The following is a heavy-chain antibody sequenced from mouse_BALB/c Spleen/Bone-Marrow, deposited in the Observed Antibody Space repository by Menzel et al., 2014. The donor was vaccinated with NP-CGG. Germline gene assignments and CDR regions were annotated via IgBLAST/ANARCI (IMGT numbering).Heavy chain of an antibody. V-gene: IGHV1-69*02. CDR1: GYTFTSYW. Sequence: VKLMESGTDLVRPGASVKLSCKASGYTFTSYWINWVKQRPGQGLEWIGNIYPSDSYTNYNQKFKDKATLTVDKSSSTAYMHLSSPTSEDSAVYYCTRGDGGFAYWGRGTLVTVSA. D-gene: IGHD1-1*02. J-gene: IGHJ3*01. CDR3: TRGDGGFAY. CDR2: IYPSDSYT.